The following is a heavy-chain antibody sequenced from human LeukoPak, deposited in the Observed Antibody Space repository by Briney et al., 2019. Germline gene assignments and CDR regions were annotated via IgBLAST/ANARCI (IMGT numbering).Heavy chain of an antibody. CDR2: IYYSGST. D-gene: IGHD6-13*01. CDR1: GGSISSYY. CDR3: ARSGQQLSPATWFDP. J-gene: IGHJ5*02. V-gene: IGHV4-59*01. Sequence: KPSETLSPTCTVSGGSISSYYWSWIRQPPGKGLEWIGYIYYSGSTNYNPSLKSRVTISVDTSKNQFSLKLSSVTAADTAVYYCARSGQQLSPATWFDPWGQGTLVTVSS.